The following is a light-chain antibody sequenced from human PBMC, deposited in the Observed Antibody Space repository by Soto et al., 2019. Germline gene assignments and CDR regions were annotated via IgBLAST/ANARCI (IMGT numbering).Light chain of an antibody. CDR3: CSYTTSSSRDV. J-gene: IGLJ1*01. V-gene: IGLV2-14*03. Sequence: QSALTQPSAVSRSPGQSITISCTATNSDVCAYNYVSWFQHYPGKAPKLMISDVSDRPSGVSNRFSGSKSVNTASLTISGLQAQDEADFSCCSYTTSSSRDVFGPGTKVTVL. CDR1: NSDVCAYNY. CDR2: DVS.